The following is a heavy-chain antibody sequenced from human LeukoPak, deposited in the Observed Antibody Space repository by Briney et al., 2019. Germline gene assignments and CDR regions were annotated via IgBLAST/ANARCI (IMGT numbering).Heavy chain of an antibody. Sequence: SETLSLTCNVSGGSIGSGSYYWSWIRQHPGKGLEWIGYIYYSGTTYYNPSLKSRATISVDTSKNQFSLNLSSVTAADTAIYYCARDEGYYPDFWGQGTLVTVSS. V-gene: IGHV4-31*03. CDR1: GGSIGSGSYY. CDR2: IYYSGTT. J-gene: IGHJ4*02. CDR3: ARDEGYYPDF.